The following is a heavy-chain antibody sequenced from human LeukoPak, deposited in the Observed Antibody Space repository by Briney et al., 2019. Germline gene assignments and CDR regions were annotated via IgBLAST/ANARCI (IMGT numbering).Heavy chain of an antibody. D-gene: IGHD5-24*01. CDR1: GYTFTGDY. Sequence: GASVKVSCKASGYTFTGDYIHWVRQAPGQGLEWMGWINPNSGGTNYAQNFQGRVTMTRDTSISTAYMELSSLRADDTAVYYCARAEMATITVDYWGHGTLVTVSS. J-gene: IGHJ4*01. CDR2: INPNSGGT. V-gene: IGHV1-2*02. CDR3: ARAEMATITVDY.